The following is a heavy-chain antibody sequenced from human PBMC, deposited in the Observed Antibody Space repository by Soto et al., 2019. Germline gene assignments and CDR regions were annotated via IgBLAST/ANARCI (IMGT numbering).Heavy chain of an antibody. Sequence: PSETLSLTCTVSGVAIRSYFWSWIRQPPGKGLEWIGSTYYTADTKYNPSLESRATISADPSKKQFSLRLGPVTAADTALYYCGGPKNRNFGFDYGGRGPRVTASS. D-gene: IGHD3-3*01. J-gene: IGHJ4*02. CDR2: TYYTADT. CDR3: GGPKNRNFGFDY. V-gene: IGHV4-59*01. CDR1: GVAIRSYF.